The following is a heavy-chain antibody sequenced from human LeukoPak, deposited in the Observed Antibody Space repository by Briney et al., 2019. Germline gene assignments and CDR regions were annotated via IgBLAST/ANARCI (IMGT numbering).Heavy chain of an antibody. CDR2: ISAYNGNT. J-gene: IGHJ5*02. Sequence: PGASVKVSCKASGYTFTSYAISWVRQAPGQGLEWMGWISAYNGNTNYAQKLQGRVTMTTDTSTSTAYMQLRSLRSDDTAVYYCARTAVVVISNWFDPWGQGTLVTVSS. CDR3: ARTAVVVISNWFDP. V-gene: IGHV1-18*01. CDR1: GYTFTSYA. D-gene: IGHD3-22*01.